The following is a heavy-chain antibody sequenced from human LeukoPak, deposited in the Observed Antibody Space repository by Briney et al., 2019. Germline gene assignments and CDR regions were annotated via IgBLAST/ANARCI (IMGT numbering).Heavy chain of an antibody. CDR1: GFTFSSYE. Sequence: GGSLRLSCAASGFTFSSYEMNWVRQAPGKGLEWVSYISSSSSTIYYADSVKGRFTISRDNAKNSLHLQMNSLRAEDTAVYYCASPPGFLDYWGQGTLVTVSS. V-gene: IGHV3-48*01. J-gene: IGHJ4*02. CDR3: ASPPGFLDY. CDR2: ISSSSSTI. D-gene: IGHD3-10*01.